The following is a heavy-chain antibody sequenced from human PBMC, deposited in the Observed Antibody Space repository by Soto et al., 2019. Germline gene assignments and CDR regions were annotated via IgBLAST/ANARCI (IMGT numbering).Heavy chain of an antibody. J-gene: IGHJ4*02. Sequence: SETLSLTCTVSGASISSSGYYWGWIRQPPGQELEWIASIYSSGSPYYNPSLKSRVTISVDTSKNQFSLKLSSVTAADTAVYYCARDSSGTYLGIWGQGTLVTVS. CDR1: GASISSSGYY. D-gene: IGHD1-26*01. CDR2: IYSSGSP. V-gene: IGHV4-39*01. CDR3: ARDSSGTYLGI.